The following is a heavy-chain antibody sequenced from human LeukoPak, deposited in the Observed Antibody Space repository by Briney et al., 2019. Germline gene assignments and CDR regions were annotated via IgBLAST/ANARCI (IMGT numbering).Heavy chain of an antibody. Sequence: PGVSLRLSCAASVFTFSSYAMMWVRQAPGKGLEGVSGISGSGGSTYYADSVKGRFTISRDNSKNTLYLQMNSLRAEDTAAYHCAKGRYYYDNSDAFEIWGQGTMVTVSS. CDR1: VFTFSSYA. J-gene: IGHJ3*02. CDR3: AKGRYYYDNSDAFEI. D-gene: IGHD3-22*01. CDR2: ISGSGGST. V-gene: IGHV3-23*01.